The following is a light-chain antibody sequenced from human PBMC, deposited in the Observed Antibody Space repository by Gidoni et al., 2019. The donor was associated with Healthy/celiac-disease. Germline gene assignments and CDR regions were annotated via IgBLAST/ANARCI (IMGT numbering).Light chain of an antibody. CDR1: KLGDKN. J-gene: IGLJ2*01. CDR3: QAWDRSTAI. Sequence: SYELTQPSSVSVSPGQPASITCSGDKLGDKNTCWYQQKPGQSPVMVIYQGDKRPSGIPARFSGSNSGNTATLTISGTQAMDEADYYCQAWDRSTAIFGGGTKLTVL. CDR2: QGD. V-gene: IGLV3-1*01.